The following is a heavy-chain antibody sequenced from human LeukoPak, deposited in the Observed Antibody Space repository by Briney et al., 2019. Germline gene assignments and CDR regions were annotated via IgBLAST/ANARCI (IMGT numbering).Heavy chain of an antibody. V-gene: IGHV3-53*01. Sequence: GGSLRLSCAASGFTVSSNYMSWVRQAPGKGLEWVSIIYSDGRTYYADSVKGRFTISRDDSKNTMSLQMNSLRAEDAAVYYCVSHSDTLTSYSFDYWGQGTLVTVSS. CDR3: VSHSDTLTSYSFDY. J-gene: IGHJ4*02. CDR1: GFTVSSNY. D-gene: IGHD3-9*01. CDR2: IYSDGRT.